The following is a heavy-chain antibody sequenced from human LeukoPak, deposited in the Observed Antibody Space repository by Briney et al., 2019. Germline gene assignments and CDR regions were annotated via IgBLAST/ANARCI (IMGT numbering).Heavy chain of an antibody. J-gene: IGHJ4*02. Sequence: ASVKVSCKASGYTFTGYYMHWVRRAPGQGLEWMGWINPNSGGTNYAQKFQGRVTMTRDTSISTAYMELSRLRSDDTAVYYCASLAYCGGDCYSPYFDYWGQGTLVAVSS. V-gene: IGHV1-2*02. CDR2: INPNSGGT. D-gene: IGHD2-21*02. CDR1: GYTFTGYY. CDR3: ASLAYCGGDCYSPYFDY.